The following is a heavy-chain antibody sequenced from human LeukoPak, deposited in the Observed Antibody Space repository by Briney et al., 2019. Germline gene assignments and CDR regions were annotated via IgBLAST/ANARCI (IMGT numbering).Heavy chain of an antibody. D-gene: IGHD2-2*01. CDR2: ISAYNGNT. CDR3: ARDGVVVVPAARGFDY. Sequence: ASVKVSCKASGYTFTSYGISWVRQAPGQGLEWMGWISAYNGNTNYAQKLQGRVTMTTDTSTGTAYMELRSLRSDDTAVYYCARDGVVVVPAARGFDYWGQGTLVTVSS. J-gene: IGHJ4*02. V-gene: IGHV1-18*01. CDR1: GYTFTSYG.